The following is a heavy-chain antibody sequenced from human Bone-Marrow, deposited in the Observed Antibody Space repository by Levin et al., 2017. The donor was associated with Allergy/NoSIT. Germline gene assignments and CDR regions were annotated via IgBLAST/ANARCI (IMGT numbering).Heavy chain of an antibody. Sequence: TGESLKISCKCSGYSFSSYWIGWVRQTPGKGLEWIGNIYPADADTRYSPFFEGQVTVSADWSITTAYLQWSSLKASDSAIYYCARTSLPDILTAFATWGQGTLVTVSS. D-gene: IGHD3-9*01. CDR1: GYSFSSYW. CDR2: IYPADADT. J-gene: IGHJ4*02. V-gene: IGHV5-51*01. CDR3: ARTSLPDILTAFAT.